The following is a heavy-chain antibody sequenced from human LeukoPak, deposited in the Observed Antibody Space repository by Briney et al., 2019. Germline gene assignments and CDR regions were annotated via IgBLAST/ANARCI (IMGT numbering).Heavy chain of an antibody. CDR3: VGNAGLPSYYYYYYMDV. CDR1: GGSISGNY. V-gene: IGHV4-59*12. D-gene: IGHD2-8*01. CDR2: IHYSGKA. J-gene: IGHJ6*03. Sequence: SETLSLTCTVTGGSISGNYWTWTRQSPGKGLEWIGQIHYSGKADYNPSLRSRITISVDTSKNQMFLKLSSVTAADTAVYYCVGNAGLPSYYYYYYMDVWGKGTTVTVSS.